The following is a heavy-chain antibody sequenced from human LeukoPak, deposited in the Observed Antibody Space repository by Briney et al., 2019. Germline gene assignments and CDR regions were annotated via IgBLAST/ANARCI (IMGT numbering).Heavy chain of an antibody. J-gene: IGHJ6*02. Sequence: GGSLRLSCAASGFTFSSYAMHWVRQAPGKGLEWVSAISDSGGRTYYADSVKGRFTISRDNSKNTLYLQMNSLRAEDTAVYYCAKAGTSYSNYYYYGMDVWGQGTTVTVSS. D-gene: IGHD4-11*01. CDR2: ISDSGGRT. CDR3: AKAGTSYSNYYYYGMDV. V-gene: IGHV3-23*01. CDR1: GFTFSSYA.